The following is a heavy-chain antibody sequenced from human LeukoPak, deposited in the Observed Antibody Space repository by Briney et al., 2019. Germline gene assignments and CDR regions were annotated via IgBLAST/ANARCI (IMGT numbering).Heavy chain of an antibody. Sequence: SETLSLTCIVSGGSISSYFWSWVRQPAGKGLEWIGRIYSSGSTNYNPALKSRVTMSVDTSKNQFSLKVNSVTAADTAMYYCARDRETGLPDHWGQRILVTVSS. CDR1: GGSISSYF. CDR3: ARDRETGLPDH. J-gene: IGHJ4*02. CDR2: IYSSGST. D-gene: IGHD5-24*01. V-gene: IGHV4-4*07.